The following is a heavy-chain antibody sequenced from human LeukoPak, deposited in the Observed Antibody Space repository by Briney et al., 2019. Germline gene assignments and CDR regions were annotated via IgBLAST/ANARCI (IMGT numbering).Heavy chain of an antibody. CDR3: ARHTETYYYDSSGYYPDV. CDR1: RFPFTIYW. Sequence: GESLQISLQGSRFPFTIYWMGWGRRMPGKGLECVGVLYPGDSDTRYSPPFQGQVTISADKSISTAYLQWSSLKASDTAMYYCARHTETYYYDSSGYYPDVWGKGTTVTVSS. D-gene: IGHD3-22*01. V-gene: IGHV5-51*01. CDR2: LYPGDSDT. J-gene: IGHJ6*04.